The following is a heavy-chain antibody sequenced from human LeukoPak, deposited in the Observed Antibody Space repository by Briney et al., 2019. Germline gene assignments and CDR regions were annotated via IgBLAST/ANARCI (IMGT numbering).Heavy chain of an antibody. CDR1: GYSFTSYW. D-gene: IGHD2-2*01. CDR2: IYPGDSDT. J-gene: IGHJ4*02. V-gene: IGHV5-51*01. CDR3: AKIDRQYCSRSSCYALDY. Sequence: GESLKISCKCSGYSFTSYWIGWVRQMPGKGLEWMGIIYPGDSDTRYSPSFQGQVTISVDKSISTAHLQWGSLKASDTAIYYCAKIDRQYCSRSSCYALDYWGQGTQVTVSS.